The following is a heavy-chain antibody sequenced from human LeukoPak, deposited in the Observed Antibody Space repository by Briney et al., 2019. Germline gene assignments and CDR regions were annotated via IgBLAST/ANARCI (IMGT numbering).Heavy chain of an antibody. J-gene: IGHJ4*02. V-gene: IGHV3-21*01. D-gene: IGHD1-26*01. CDR3: ARSYSGSYLSNGYDY. CDR1: GFTFSSYS. CDR2: ISSSSSYI. Sequence: GGSLRLSCAASGFTFSSYSMNWVRQAPGKGLEWVSSISSSSSYIYYADSVKSRFTLSRDNARNSLFLQMNSLSAEDTAVYYCARSYSGSYLSNGYDYWGQGTLVTVSS.